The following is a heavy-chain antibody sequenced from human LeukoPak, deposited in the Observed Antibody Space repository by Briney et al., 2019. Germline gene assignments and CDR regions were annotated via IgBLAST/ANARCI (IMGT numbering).Heavy chain of an antibody. CDR1: GYSISSSNW. Sequence: PSDTLSLTCAVSGYSISSSNWWGWIWQPPGKGLEWIGYIYYSGSTYYNPSLKSRVTMSVDTSKNQFSLKLSSVTAVDTAVYYCARNAPGYSSGWPVPPYYYGMDVWGKGTTVTVSS. V-gene: IGHV4-28*01. CDR3: ARNAPGYSSGWPVPPYYYGMDV. D-gene: IGHD6-19*01. J-gene: IGHJ6*04. CDR2: IYYSGST.